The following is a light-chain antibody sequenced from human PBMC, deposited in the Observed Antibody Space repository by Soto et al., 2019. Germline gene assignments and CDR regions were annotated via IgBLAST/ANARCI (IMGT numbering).Light chain of an antibody. V-gene: IGLV1-40*01. CDR3: QSYDSSLTGCV. J-gene: IGLJ3*02. Sequence: QSVLTQPPSVSGAPGQRVTISFTGSSSNIGAGYDVHWYQQLPGTAPKLLIYGNNNRPAGVPDRFSGSKSGTSASLAITGLQAEDEADYYCQSYDSSLTGCVFGGGTKLTVL. CDR2: GNN. CDR1: SSNIGAGYD.